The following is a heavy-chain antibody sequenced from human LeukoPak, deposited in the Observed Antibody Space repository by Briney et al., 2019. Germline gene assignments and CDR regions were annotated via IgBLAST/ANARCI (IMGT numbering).Heavy chain of an antibody. V-gene: IGHV3-33*08. Sequence: GGSLRLSCAVSGFTFSSYVMHWVRQAPGKGLEWVAVIWYDGSKKDYADSVKGRFTISRDDSRNTLYLQMNSLRVEDTAVYYCARAYYGDGAWGQGTLVTVSS. CDR3: ARAYYGDGA. CDR2: IWYDGSKK. CDR1: GFTFSSYV. J-gene: IGHJ5*02. D-gene: IGHD4-17*01.